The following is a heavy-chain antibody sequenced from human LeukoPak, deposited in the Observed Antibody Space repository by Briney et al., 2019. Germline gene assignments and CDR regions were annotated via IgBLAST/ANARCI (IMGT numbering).Heavy chain of an antibody. J-gene: IGHJ4*02. CDR1: GFTFSSYG. V-gene: IGHV3-30*18. CDR2: ISFDANNK. Sequence: GRSLRLSCAASGFTFSSYGMHWVRQAPGKGLEWVAVISFDANNKFYADSVKGRFTISRDNSKNTLYLQMNSLRPEDTAVYYCAKGGGTGYSSSWYSNWGQGTLVTVSS. D-gene: IGHD6-13*01. CDR3: AKGGGTGYSSSWYSN.